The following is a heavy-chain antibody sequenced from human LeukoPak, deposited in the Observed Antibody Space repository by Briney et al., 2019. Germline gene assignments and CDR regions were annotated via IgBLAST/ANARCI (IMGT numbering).Heavy chain of an antibody. CDR2: IIPIFGTA. CDR1: GGTFSSYA. D-gene: IGHD1-26*01. J-gene: IGHJ3*02. V-gene: IGHV1-69*05. CDR3: ARDPGYSGSHRGSFDI. Sequence: SVKVSCKASGGTFSSYAISWVRQAPGQGLEWMGGIIPIFGTANYAQKFQGRVTITTDESTSTAYMELSSLRYEDTAVYYCARDPGYSGSHRGSFDIWGQGTMVTVSS.